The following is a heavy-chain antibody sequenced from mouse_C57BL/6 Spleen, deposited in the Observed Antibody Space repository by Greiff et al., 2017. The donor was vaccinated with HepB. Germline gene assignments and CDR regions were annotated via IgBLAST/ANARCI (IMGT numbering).Heavy chain of an antibody. Sequence: EVKLVESEGGLVQPGSSMKLSCTASGFTFSDYYMAWVRQVPEKGLEWVANINYDGSSTYYLDSLKSRFIISRDNAKNILYLQMSSLKSEDTATYYCARDGYDGYHYFDYWGKGTTLTVSS. J-gene: IGHJ2*01. D-gene: IGHD2-3*01. CDR1: GFTFSDYY. V-gene: IGHV5-16*01. CDR2: INYDGSST. CDR3: ARDGYDGYHYFDY.